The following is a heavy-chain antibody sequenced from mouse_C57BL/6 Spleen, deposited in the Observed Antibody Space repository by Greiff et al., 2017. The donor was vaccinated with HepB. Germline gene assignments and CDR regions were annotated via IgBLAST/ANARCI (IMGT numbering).Heavy chain of an antibody. V-gene: IGHV1-69*01. CDR1: GYTFTSYW. J-gene: IGHJ3*01. CDR2: IDPSDSYT. CDR3: ARHPYGNPWFAY. D-gene: IGHD2-1*01. Sequence: QVQLQQPGAELVMPGASVKLSCKASGYTFTSYWMHWVKQRPGQGLEWIGEIDPSDSYTNYNQKFQGKSTLTVDKSSSTAYMQLSSLTSGDSAVYYCARHPYGNPWFAYWGQGTLVTVSA.